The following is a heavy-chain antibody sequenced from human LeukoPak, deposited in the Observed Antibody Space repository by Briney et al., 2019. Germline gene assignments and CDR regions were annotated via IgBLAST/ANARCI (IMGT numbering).Heavy chain of an antibody. V-gene: IGHV4-30-2*01. CDR1: GGSISGGGHS. CDR3: ARSSGTGTFSY. CDR2: IYHSGSGST. J-gene: IGHJ4*02. Sequence: RSSQTLSLTCTVSGGSISGGGHSWSWIRQPPGKGLEWIGYIYHSGSGSTYYNPSLKSRATISVDTSKNHFSLKMSSVTAADTAVYYCARSSGTGTFSYWGQGTLVTVSS. D-gene: IGHD6-25*01.